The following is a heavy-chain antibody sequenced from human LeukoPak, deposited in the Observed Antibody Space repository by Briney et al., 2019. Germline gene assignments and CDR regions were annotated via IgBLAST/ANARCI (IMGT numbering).Heavy chain of an antibody. J-gene: IGHJ4*02. CDR1: GFTFSSYW. V-gene: IGHV3-74*01. Sequence: GGSLRLSCAASGFTFSSYWMPWVRQAPGKGLVWVSRINSDGSSTSYADSVKGRFTTSRDNAKNTLYLQMNNLRAEDTAVYYCARDGELYYYDSSGYYDYWGQGTLVTVSS. CDR3: ARDGELYYYDSSGYYDY. D-gene: IGHD3-22*01. CDR2: INSDGSST.